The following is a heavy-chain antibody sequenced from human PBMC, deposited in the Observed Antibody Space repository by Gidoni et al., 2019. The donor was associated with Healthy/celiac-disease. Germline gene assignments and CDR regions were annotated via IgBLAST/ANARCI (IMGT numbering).Heavy chain of an antibody. CDR1: GFTFGDYA. V-gene: IGHV3-49*04. D-gene: IGHD6-19*01. CDR3: TKVISSGLDY. Sequence: EVQLLVSVGGLVQPGRSLRLSCTASGFTFGDYAMSWVRQAPGKGLEWVGFIRSKAYGGTTEYAASVKGRCNISRDDSKSIAYLQMNSLKTEDTDVYYCTKVISSGLDYWGQGTLVTVSS. J-gene: IGHJ4*02. CDR2: IRSKAYGGTT.